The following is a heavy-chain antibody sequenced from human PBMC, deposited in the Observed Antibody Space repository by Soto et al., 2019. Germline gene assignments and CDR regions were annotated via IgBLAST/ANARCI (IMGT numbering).Heavy chain of an antibody. D-gene: IGHD6-6*01. J-gene: IGHJ6*03. CDR2: IYPGDSDT. V-gene: IGHV5-51*01. CDR1: GYSFTSYW. CDR3: ARLSKYTDNDYYYMDV. Sequence: PGESLKISCKGSGYSFTSYWIGWVRQMPGKGLEWMGIIYPGDSDTRYSPSFQGQVTISADKSISTAYLQWSSLKASDTAMYYCARLSKYTDNDYYYMDVWGKGTTVTVSS.